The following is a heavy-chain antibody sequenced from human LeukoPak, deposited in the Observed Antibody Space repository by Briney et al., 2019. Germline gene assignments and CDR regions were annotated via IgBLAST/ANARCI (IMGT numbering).Heavy chain of an antibody. D-gene: IGHD3-10*01. V-gene: IGHV1-46*01. J-gene: IGHJ3*02. CDR1: GYTFTDYY. CDR3: AKDKDYGSGSYYNDAFDI. Sequence: ASVKVSCKASGYTFTDYYIHWVRQAPGQGLEGMGVVHPGGGSTTYPQKFQGRVTMTKDTSTRTVYMVLSGLRSEDTAIYYCAKDKDYGSGSYYNDAFDIWGQGTMVTVSS. CDR2: VHPGGGST.